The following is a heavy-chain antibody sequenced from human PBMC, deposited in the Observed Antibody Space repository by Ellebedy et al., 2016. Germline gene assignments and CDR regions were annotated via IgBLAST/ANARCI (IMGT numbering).Heavy chain of an antibody. CDR1: GFTFSSYW. J-gene: IGHJ4*02. CDR3: ARDMWVGGATPLSGVDY. Sequence: GESLKISCAASGFTFSSYWMSWVRQAPGKGLEWVANIKQDGSEKYYVDSVKGRFTISRDNAKNSLYLQMNSLRAEDTAVYYCARDMWVGGATPLSGVDYWGQGTLVTVSS. V-gene: IGHV3-7*01. CDR2: IKQDGSEK. D-gene: IGHD1-26*01.